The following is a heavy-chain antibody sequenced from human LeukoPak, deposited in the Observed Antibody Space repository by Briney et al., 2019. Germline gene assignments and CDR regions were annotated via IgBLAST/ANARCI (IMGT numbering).Heavy chain of an antibody. CDR2: IKSKADGGTP. Sequence: GGSLRLSCAVSGLTFSKVWMSWVRQAPGKGLEWVGRIKSKADGGTPDYAAPVKGRFTISRDDSKNTVYLQMNSLKIEDTAVYYCATAVSGLSYHDRPNYWGQGTLVTVSS. D-gene: IGHD3-22*01. V-gene: IGHV3-15*01. CDR1: GLTFSKVW. CDR3: ATAVSGLSYHDRPNY. J-gene: IGHJ4*02.